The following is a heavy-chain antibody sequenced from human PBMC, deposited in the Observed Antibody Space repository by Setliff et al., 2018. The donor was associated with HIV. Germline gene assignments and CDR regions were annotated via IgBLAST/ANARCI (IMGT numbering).Heavy chain of an antibody. CDR1: GGSISSSNW. D-gene: IGHD6-6*01. Sequence: PSETLSLTCAVSGGSISSSNWWSWVRQPPGKGLEWIGEIYHSGTTYYNPSLQSRVTISVDTSKNQFSLRLSSVTAADTAVYYCARVHRRQLAHYYYYYMDVWGKGTTVTVSS. J-gene: IGHJ6*03. CDR3: ARVHRRQLAHYYYYYMDV. CDR2: IYHSGTT. V-gene: IGHV4-4*02.